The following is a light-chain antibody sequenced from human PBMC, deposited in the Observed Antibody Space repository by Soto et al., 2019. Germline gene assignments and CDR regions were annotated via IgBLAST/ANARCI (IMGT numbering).Light chain of an antibody. J-gene: IGKJ4*01. CDR1: QTVSRYY. CDR2: GAS. V-gene: IGKV3D-7*01. CDR3: QLALT. Sequence: VLTQSPATLSLSPGGRAILSCRASQTVSRYYLSWYQKKPGQPPRLLIYGASTRATGVPDRFSGCGSGADFILTISSLQPEDFAFYYCQLALTFGGGTTV.